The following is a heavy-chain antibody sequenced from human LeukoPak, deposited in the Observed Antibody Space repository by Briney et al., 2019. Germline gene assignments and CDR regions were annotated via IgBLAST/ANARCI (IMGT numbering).Heavy chain of an antibody. D-gene: IGHD6-13*01. J-gene: IGHJ6*02. CDR1: GGSISSYY. CDR2: IYTSGST. V-gene: IGHV4-4*07. Sequence: PSETLSLTCTVSGGSISSYYWSWIRQPAGKGLEWIGRIYTSGSTNYNPSLKSRVTMSVDTSKNQLSLKLSSVTAADAAVYYCARDSGGSSWAYYYYYYGMDVWGQGTTVTVSS. CDR3: ARDSGGSSWAYYYYYYGMDV.